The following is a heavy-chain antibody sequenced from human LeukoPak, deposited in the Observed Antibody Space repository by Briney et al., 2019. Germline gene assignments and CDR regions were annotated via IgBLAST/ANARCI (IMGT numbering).Heavy chain of an antibody. CDR1: GFTFSAYH. Sequence: GGSLRLSCAASGFTFSAYHMNWVRQAPGKGLEWVAVISYDGSNKYYADSVKGRFTISRDNSKNTLYLQMNSLRAEDTAVYYCAKDYYDSSGYYYDYFDYWGQGTLVTVSS. D-gene: IGHD3-22*01. V-gene: IGHV3-30*18. CDR3: AKDYYDSSGYYYDYFDY. CDR2: ISYDGSNK. J-gene: IGHJ4*02.